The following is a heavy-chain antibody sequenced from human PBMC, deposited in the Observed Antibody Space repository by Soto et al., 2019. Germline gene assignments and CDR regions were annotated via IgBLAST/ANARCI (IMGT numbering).Heavy chain of an antibody. CDR2: ISSSSSYI. CDR3: ARGLSGSYYYYGMEV. V-gene: IGHV3-21*01. J-gene: IGHJ6*02. Sequence: GGSLRLSCAASGFTFSSYSMNWVRQAPGKGLEWVSSISSSSSYIYYADSVKGRFTISRDNAKNSLYLQMNSLRAEDTAVYYCARGLSGSYYYYGMEVWGQGTTVTVS. CDR1: GFTFSSYS. D-gene: IGHD1-26*01.